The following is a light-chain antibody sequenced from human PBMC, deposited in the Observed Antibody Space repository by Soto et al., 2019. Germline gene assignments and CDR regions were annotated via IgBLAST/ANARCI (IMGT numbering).Light chain of an antibody. V-gene: IGKV1-5*01. CDR2: DAS. Sequence: DIQLTQSPSTLSASVGDTVTISCRASESLIGWLAWYQQRPGSAPKLLIYDASSFEGGVPSRFTGDGSGTEFSLTIASLQPDDFGTYYCQQYKSYPWTFGQGTKV. CDR3: QQYKSYPWT. J-gene: IGKJ1*01. CDR1: ESLIGW.